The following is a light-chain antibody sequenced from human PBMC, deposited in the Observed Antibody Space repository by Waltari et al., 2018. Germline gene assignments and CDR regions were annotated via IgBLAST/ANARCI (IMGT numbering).Light chain of an antibody. V-gene: IGKV3-15*01. Sequence: EIVMTQSTATLSVSPGERATLSCRASQSVDSNLAWYQQKPGQAPRLLIFGASTRATGIPARFSGSGSGTEFTLTISSLQSEDFAVYYCQQYNNWLTWSFGQGTKVEIK. CDR2: GAS. CDR3: QQYNNWLTWS. CDR1: QSVDSN. J-gene: IGKJ1*01.